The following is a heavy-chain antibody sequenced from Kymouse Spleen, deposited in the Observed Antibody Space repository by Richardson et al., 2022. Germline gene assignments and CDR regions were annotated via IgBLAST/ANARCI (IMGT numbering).Heavy chain of an antibody. Sequence: QVQLQESGPGLVKPSQTLSLTCTVSGGSISSGGYYWSWIRQHPGKGLEWIGYIYYSGSTYYNPSLKSRVTISVDTSKNQFSLKLSSVTAADTAVYYCARGDNWNYYYYYGMDVWGQGTTVTVSS. D-gene: IGHD1-20*01,IGHD1-7*01. CDR1: GGSISSGGYY. V-gene: IGHV4-31*03. CDR3: ARGDNWNYYYYYGMDV. CDR2: IYYSGST. J-gene: IGHJ6*02.